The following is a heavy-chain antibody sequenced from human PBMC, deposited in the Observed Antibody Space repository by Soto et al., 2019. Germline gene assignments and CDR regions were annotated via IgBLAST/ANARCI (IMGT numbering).Heavy chain of an antibody. CDR1: GGYIRSGGYS. J-gene: IGHJ4*02. CDR3: ARASTVYDILTYFDY. Sequence: SETLSLTSAVSGGYIRSGGYSWSWIRQPPGKGLEWIGYIYHSGSTYYNPSLKSRVTISVDRSKNQFSLKLSSVTAADTAVYYCARASTVYDILTYFDYWGQGTLVTVSS. CDR2: IYHSGST. V-gene: IGHV4-30-2*01. D-gene: IGHD3-9*01.